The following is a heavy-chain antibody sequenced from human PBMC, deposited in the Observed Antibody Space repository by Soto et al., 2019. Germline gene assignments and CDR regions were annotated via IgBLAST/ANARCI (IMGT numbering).Heavy chain of an antibody. J-gene: IGHJ4*02. CDR2: IYHSGST. V-gene: IGHV4-4*02. CDR1: GGSISSSNW. D-gene: IGHD6-19*01. CDR3: ARGSQSTQWLVRSYFDY. Sequence: QVRLQESGPGLVKPSGTLSLTCAVSGGSISSSNWWSWVRQPPGKGLEWIGEIYHSGSTNYNPSLKSRVTISVDKSKNQFSLKLSSVTAADTAVYYCARGSQSTQWLVRSYFDYWGQGTLVTVSS.